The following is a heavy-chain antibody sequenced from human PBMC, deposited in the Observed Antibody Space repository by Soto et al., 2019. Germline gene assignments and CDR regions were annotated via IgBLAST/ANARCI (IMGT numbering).Heavy chain of an antibody. CDR2: IRRNAYGGTT. CDR3: TRASSLDFDF. D-gene: IGHD3-16*01. V-gene: IGHV3-49*04. Sequence: PGGSLRLSCTTSGFTFGDYALSWVRQAPGKRLEWVGFIRRNAYGGTTDYAASVKGRFTISRDDSKSIAYLQMNSLRTEDTALYYCTRASSLDFDFWGQGTQVTVSS. J-gene: IGHJ4*02. CDR1: GFTFGDYA.